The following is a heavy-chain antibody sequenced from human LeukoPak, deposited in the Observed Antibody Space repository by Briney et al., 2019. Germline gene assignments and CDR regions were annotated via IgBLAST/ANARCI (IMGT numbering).Heavy chain of an antibody. Sequence: GGSLRLSCAASGLTFDEYAMHCVRQAPGKGLEWVSLISADGTRTFNVASVKGRFTVSRDNNKNSLYLQMNNLRTEDTALYYCAKDLSSLFNSFNIWGQGTLVTVSS. V-gene: IGHV3-43*02. D-gene: IGHD2/OR15-2a*01. CDR3: AKDLSSLFNSFNI. CDR1: GLTFDEYA. CDR2: ISADGTRT. J-gene: IGHJ3*02.